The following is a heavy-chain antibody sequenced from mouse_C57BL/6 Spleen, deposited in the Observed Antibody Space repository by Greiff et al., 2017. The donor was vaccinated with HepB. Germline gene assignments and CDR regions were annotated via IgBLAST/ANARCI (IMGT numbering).Heavy chain of an antibody. CDR2: IYPRSGNT. J-gene: IGHJ4*01. Sequence: QVQLKESGAELARPGASVKLSCKASGYTFTSYGISWVKQRTGQGLEWIGEIYPRSGNTYYNEKFKGKATLTADKSSSTAYMELRSLTSEDSAVYFCARSTGRGYAMDYWGQGTSVTVSS. CDR3: ARSTGRGYAMDY. D-gene: IGHD4-1*02. V-gene: IGHV1-81*01. CDR1: GYTFTSYG.